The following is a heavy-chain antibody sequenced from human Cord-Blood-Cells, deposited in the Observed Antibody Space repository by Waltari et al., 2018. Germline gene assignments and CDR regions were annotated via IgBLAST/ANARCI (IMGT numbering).Heavy chain of an antibody. J-gene: IGHJ3*02. CDR1: GGSISSSSYY. CDR2: IYYSGST. D-gene: IGHD1-26*01. Sequence: QLQLQESGPGLVKPSETLSLTCTVSGGSISSSSYYWGWIRQPPGKGLEWIGSIYYSGSTHDNPSLKSRVTISVDTSKNQFSLKLSSETAADTAVYYWASSSIVGATHAFEIWGQGTMVTDSS. V-gene: IGHV4-39*07. CDR3: ASSSIVGATHAFEI.